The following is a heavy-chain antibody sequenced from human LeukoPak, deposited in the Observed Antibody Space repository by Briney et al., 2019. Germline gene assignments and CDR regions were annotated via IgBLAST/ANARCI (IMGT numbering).Heavy chain of an antibody. Sequence: AGGSLRLSCAASGFTFSNYWMTWVRQAPGKGLEWVANIKKDGSEKHYVDSVKGRFTISRDDAKNSLYLQMSSLRAEDTAVYYCARGIDYWGQGTLVTASS. CDR2: IKKDGSEK. CDR1: GFTFSNYW. CDR3: ARGIDY. J-gene: IGHJ4*02. V-gene: IGHV3-7*04.